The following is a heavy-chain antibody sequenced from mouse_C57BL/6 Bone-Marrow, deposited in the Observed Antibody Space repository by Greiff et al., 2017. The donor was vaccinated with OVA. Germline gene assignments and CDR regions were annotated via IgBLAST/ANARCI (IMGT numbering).Heavy chain of an antibody. J-gene: IGHJ1*03. V-gene: IGHV1-72*01. D-gene: IGHD2-4*01. CDR3: AKIYDYDVYWYFDV. Sequence: VQLQQPGAELVKPGASVKLSCKASGYTFTSYWMHWVKQRPGRGLEWIGRIDPYGGGTNYNQKFKSKATLTVDKPSSTAYMQLSSLTSEDSAVYYCAKIYDYDVYWYFDVWGTGTTVTVSS. CDR1: GYTFTSYW. CDR2: IDPYGGGT.